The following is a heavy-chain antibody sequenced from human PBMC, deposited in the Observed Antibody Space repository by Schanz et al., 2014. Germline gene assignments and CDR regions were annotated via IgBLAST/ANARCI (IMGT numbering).Heavy chain of an antibody. J-gene: IGHJ5*02. CDR3: ARGPLGTSP. V-gene: IGHV1-69*04. Sequence: QVQLVQSGDEVKKPGASVKVSCKSSGYTFISYGISWVRQAPGQGLEWMGRIIPILGIANYAQKFQGRVTMTRDTSTSTVYMELSSLRSEDTAVYYCARGPLGTSPWGQGTLXTVSS. CDR2: IIPILGIA. CDR1: GYTFISYG. D-gene: IGHD5-12*01.